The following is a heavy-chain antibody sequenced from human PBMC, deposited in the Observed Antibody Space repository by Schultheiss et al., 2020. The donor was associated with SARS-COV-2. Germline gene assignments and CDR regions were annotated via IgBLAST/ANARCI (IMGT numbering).Heavy chain of an antibody. CDR2: IYHSGST. D-gene: IGHD6-13*01. CDR3: ARGPSSSWSDY. V-gene: IGHV4-38-2*01. CDR1: GGSISSGYY. J-gene: IGHJ4*02. Sequence: SETLSLTCAVSGGSISSGYYWGWIRQPPGKGLEWIGSIYHSGSTYYNPSLKSRVTISVDRSKNQFSLKVNSVTAADTAVYYCARGPSSSWSDYWGQGTLVTVSS.